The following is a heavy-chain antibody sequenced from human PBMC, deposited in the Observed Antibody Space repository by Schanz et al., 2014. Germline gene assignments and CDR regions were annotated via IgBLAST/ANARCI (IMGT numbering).Heavy chain of an antibody. Sequence: QVQLQESGPGLVKPSETLSLTCAVSGVSIRNNNWWSWVRQPPGKGLEWIGTIYHTGTTNYNPSLNSGVAMSLASANTQFALKLICVPAADTAVYYCARHDFLGYCSGTSCPVVGSDAFDIWGQGTMXTVSS. J-gene: IGHJ3*02. CDR2: IYHTGTT. V-gene: IGHV4-4*02. CDR3: ARHDFLGYCSGTSCPVVGSDAFDI. D-gene: IGHD2-2*01. CDR1: GVSIRNNNW.